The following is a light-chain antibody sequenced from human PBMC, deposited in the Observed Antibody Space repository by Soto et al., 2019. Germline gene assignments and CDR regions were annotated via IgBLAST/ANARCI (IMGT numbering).Light chain of an antibody. CDR2: DVS. J-gene: IGLJ1*01. CDR1: SSDVGGYDF. Sequence: QSALTQPASVSGSPGQSITISCNWTSSDVGGYDFVSWYQHHPGKAPRLMIYDVSHRPSGVSDRFSASKSGNTASLTISGLLAEDEADYYCSSYTSISTYVFGTGTKVTVL. V-gene: IGLV2-14*03. CDR3: SSYTSISTYV.